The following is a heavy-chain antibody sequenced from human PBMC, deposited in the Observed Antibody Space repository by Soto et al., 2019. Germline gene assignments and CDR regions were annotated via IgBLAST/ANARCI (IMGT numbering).Heavy chain of an antibody. J-gene: IGHJ4*02. CDR1: GGSISSSNW. CDR3: ARTTITYNWNYSFDY. D-gene: IGHD1-7*01. V-gene: IGHV4-4*02. CDR2: IYHSGST. Sequence: KPSETLSLTCAVSGGSISSSNWWSWVRQPPGKGLEWIGEIYHSGSTNYNPSLKSRVTISVDKSKNQFSLKLSSVTAADTAVYYCARTTITYNWNYSFDYWGQGTLVTVSS.